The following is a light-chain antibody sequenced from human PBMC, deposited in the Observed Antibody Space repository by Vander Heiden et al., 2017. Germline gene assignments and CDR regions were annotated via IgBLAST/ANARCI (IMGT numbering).Light chain of an antibody. CDR1: SSNIGNNY. V-gene: IGLV1-51*02. CDR2: ENN. CDR3: GTWDSSLSAVV. Sequence: QSVLTQPPSVSAAPGPKVTISCSGSSSNIGNNYVSWYQQLPGTAPKFLIYENNKRPSGIPDRVSGSKSGTSATLGITGLQTGDEADYYCGTWDSSLSAVVFGGGTKLTVL. J-gene: IGLJ2*01.